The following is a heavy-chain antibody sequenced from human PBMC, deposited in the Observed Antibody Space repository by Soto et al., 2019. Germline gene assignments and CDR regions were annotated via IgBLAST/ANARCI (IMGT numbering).Heavy chain of an antibody. D-gene: IGHD3-10*01. J-gene: IGHJ2*01. Sequence: PGGSLRLSCAASGFSFSTYWMHWVRQAPGKGLEYVSAMSSNGETKYYADSVKGRFTISRDNSKNTLYLQMGSLRAEDMAVYYCARTPYFGYFDLWGRGALVTVSS. CDR2: MSSNGETK. V-gene: IGHV3-64*02. CDR1: GFSFSTYW. CDR3: ARTPYFGYFDL.